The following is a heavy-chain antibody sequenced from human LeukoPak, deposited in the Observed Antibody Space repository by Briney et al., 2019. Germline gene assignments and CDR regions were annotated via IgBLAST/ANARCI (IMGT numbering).Heavy chain of an antibody. J-gene: IGHJ5*02. Sequence: GASVKVSCKASGYTFTGYYMHWVRQAPGQGLEWMGWINPNSGGTNYAQKFQGRVTMTRDTSISTAYMELSRLRSDDTAVYYCARPYDSGPGNWFDPWGQGTLVTVSS. D-gene: IGHD3-10*01. CDR2: INPNSGGT. CDR1: GYTFTGYY. V-gene: IGHV1-2*02. CDR3: ARPYDSGPGNWFDP.